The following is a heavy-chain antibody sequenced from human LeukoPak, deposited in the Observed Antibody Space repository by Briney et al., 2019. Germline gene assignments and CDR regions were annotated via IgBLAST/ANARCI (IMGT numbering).Heavy chain of an antibody. Sequence: PGGSLRLSCAASEFTFSTYWMTWVRQAPGKGLEWVANIKQDGSEKNYVDSVKGRFTISRDNAKKSLYLQMNSLRAEDTAVYYCARDRGGGDFWSGYQDAFDIWGQGTMVTVSS. J-gene: IGHJ3*02. D-gene: IGHD3-3*01. CDR1: EFTFSTYW. V-gene: IGHV3-7*01. CDR3: ARDRGGGDFWSGYQDAFDI. CDR2: IKQDGSEK.